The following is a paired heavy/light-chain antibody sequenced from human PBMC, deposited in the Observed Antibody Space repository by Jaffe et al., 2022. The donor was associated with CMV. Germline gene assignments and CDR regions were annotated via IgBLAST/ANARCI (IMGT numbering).Heavy chain of an antibody. CDR2: IYTSGST. CDR1: GGSISSYY. Sequence: QVQLQESGPGLVKPSETLSLTCTVSGGSISSYYWSWIRQPAGKGLEWIGRIYTSGSTNYNPSLKSRVTMSVDTSKNQFSLKLSSVTAADTAVYYCARDGQTYYYDSKWFDPWGQGTLVTVSS. CDR3: ARDGQTYYYDSKWFDP. D-gene: IGHD3-22*01. J-gene: IGHJ5*02. V-gene: IGHV4-4*07.
Light chain of an antibody. CDR2: RDS. V-gene: IGLV3-9*01. Sequence: SYELTQPLSVSVALGQTARITCGGNNIGSKNVHWYQQKPGQAPVLVIYRDSNRPSGIPERFSGSNSGNTATLTISRAQAGDEADYYCQVWDSSTAVFGGGTKLTVL. J-gene: IGLJ2*01. CDR3: QVWDSSTAV. CDR1: NIGSKN.